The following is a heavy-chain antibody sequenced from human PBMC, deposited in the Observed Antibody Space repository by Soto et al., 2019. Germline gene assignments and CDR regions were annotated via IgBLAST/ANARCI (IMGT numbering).Heavy chain of an antibody. Sequence: EVQLVESGGGLVQPGGSLRLSCAASGFTVSSNYMSWVRQAPGKGLEWVSVIYSGGSTYYADSVKGRFTISRDNSKNTLYLQMNSLRAEDTAVYYCARDIGYGDYDFDYWGQGTLVTVSS. V-gene: IGHV3-66*01. CDR3: ARDIGYGDYDFDY. CDR1: GFTVSSNY. J-gene: IGHJ4*02. D-gene: IGHD4-17*01. CDR2: IYSGGST.